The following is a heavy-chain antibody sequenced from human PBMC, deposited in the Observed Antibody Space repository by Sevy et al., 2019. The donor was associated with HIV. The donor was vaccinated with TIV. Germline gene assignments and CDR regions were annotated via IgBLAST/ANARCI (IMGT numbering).Heavy chain of an antibody. CDR1: GFTFSANW. J-gene: IGHJ4*02. Sequence: GGSLRLSCAASGFTFSANWMNWVRQAPGKGVEWVANIKADGRDKHYVDSVEGRFTISRDNAKNLLCLQMNSLRVEDTAVYYCAHGTFGRFESWGQGTLVTVSS. V-gene: IGHV3-7*01. D-gene: IGHD3-16*01. CDR2: IKADGRDK. CDR3: AHGTFGRFES.